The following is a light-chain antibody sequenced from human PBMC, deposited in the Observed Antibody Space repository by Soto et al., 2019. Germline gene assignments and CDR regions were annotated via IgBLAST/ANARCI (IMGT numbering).Light chain of an antibody. V-gene: IGKV3-20*01. CDR2: GAS. Sequence: EIVLTQSPGILSLSPGERASLSCRASQSVSSRYLAWYQQKPGQAPRLLIYGASSRATGIPDRFSGSGSGTDFTLTISRLEPEDFAMYYCHQYGSSPPVTFGQGTRLEI. J-gene: IGKJ5*01. CDR3: HQYGSSPPVT. CDR1: QSVSSRY.